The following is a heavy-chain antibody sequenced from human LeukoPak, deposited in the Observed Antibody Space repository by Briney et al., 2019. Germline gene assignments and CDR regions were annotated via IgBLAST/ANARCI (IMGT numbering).Heavy chain of an antibody. Sequence: PSETLSLTCTVSGGSITTYYWTWIRQPAGKGLEWIGRIYSTGTTNYNPSLKSRVTMSVDTSKNHFSLRLSSVTAADTAVYYCARNQAPHSERSSWLRSKLPTTDWYFDLWGRGTLVTVSS. CDR3: ARNQAPHSERSSWLRSKLPTTDWYFDL. CDR2: IYSTGTT. J-gene: IGHJ2*01. CDR1: GGSITTYY. V-gene: IGHV4-4*07. D-gene: IGHD6-13*01.